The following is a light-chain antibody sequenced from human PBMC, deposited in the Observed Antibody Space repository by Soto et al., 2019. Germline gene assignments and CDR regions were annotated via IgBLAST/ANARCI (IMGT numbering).Light chain of an antibody. J-gene: IGKJ4*01. CDR2: DAS. CDR3: QQFSIYPLT. Sequence: EVVLKQSPGTLSLTQGERATLSCRASQTVRNNYLALYQQKPGQAPRLLIYDASSRATGIPDRFSGGGSGTDFTLTISRLEPEDFAVYYCQQFSIYPLTFGGGT. CDR1: QTVRNNY. V-gene: IGKV3-20*01.